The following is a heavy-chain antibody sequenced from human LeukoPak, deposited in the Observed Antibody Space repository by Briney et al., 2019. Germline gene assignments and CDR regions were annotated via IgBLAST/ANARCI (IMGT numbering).Heavy chain of an antibody. Sequence: SETLSLTCTVSGGSISSYYWSWIRQPPGKGLEWIGYIYYSGSTNYSPSLKSRLTVSVDTSKNQFSLKLSSVTAADTAVYYCARTYGSSGLGYFDLWGRGTLVTVSS. D-gene: IGHD6-13*01. CDR3: ARTYGSSGLGYFDL. CDR1: GGSISSYY. J-gene: IGHJ2*01. V-gene: IGHV4-59*01. CDR2: IYYSGST.